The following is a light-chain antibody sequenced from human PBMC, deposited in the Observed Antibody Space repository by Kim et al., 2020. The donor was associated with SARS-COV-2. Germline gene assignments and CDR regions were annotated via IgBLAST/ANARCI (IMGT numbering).Light chain of an antibody. Sequence: GQRVTLSCSGGSSNIGSDAVNWYQQLPGAAPKLLIHTNNQRPSGVPDRFSGSKSGTSASLAISGLQSEDEADYYCAGWDGSLNAWVFGGGTQLTVL. J-gene: IGLJ3*02. V-gene: IGLV1-44*01. CDR3: AGWDGSLNAWV. CDR1: SSNIGSDA. CDR2: TNN.